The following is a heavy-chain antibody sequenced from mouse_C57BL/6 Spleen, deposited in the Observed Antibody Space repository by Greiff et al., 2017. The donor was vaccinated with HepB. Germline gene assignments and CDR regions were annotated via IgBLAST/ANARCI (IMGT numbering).Heavy chain of an antibody. CDR1: GYTFTDYE. CDR3: TLYYSEDYAMDY. Sequence: QVQLKQSGAELVRPGASVTLSCKASGYTFTDYEMHWVKQTPVHGLEWIGAIDPETGGTAYNQKFKGKAILTADKSSSTAYMELRSLTSEDSAVYYCTLYYSEDYAMDYWGQGTSVTVSS. V-gene: IGHV1-15*01. D-gene: IGHD1-1*01. J-gene: IGHJ4*01. CDR2: IDPETGGT.